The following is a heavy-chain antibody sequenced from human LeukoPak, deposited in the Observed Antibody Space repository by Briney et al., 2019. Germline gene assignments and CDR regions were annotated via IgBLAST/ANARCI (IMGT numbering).Heavy chain of an antibody. Sequence: GGSLRLSCAASGFTFSSYSMNWVRQAPGKGLEWVSSISGSSYIYYADSVKGRFTISRDNAKNSLYLQMNSLRAEDTAVYYCARDGDSDYDFWSGSGYYFDYWGQGTLVTVSS. V-gene: IGHV3-21*01. CDR3: ARDGDSDYDFWSGSGYYFDY. D-gene: IGHD3-3*01. CDR2: ISGSSYI. J-gene: IGHJ4*02. CDR1: GFTFSSYS.